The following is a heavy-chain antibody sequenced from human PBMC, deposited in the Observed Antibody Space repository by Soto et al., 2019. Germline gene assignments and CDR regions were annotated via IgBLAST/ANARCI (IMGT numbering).Heavy chain of an antibody. J-gene: IGHJ5*01. D-gene: IGHD5-18*01. CDR2: IYPGYFDT. CDR1: GYTFTVYR. CDR3: VLQQKLPWVNS. V-gene: IGHV5-51*01. Sequence: ESLKIYWQGSGYTFTVYRIGLVRQRPRRGLEWIGVIYPGYFDTRYSPAFQGEVTITADKSINPAYLQWSSPKASDTAMYYCVLQQKLPWVNSWGQGTLVTVSS.